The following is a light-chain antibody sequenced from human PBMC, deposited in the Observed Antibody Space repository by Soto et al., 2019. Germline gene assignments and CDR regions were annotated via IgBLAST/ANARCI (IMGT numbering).Light chain of an antibody. J-gene: IGKJ3*01. Sequence: EIVMTQSPATLSVSPGERATLSCRASQSVSTNLAWYQQKPGQAPRLLIYGASTRATGIPARFSGSGSGTEFPLPLISLQSEDFAVYYCHQYNNWPSFTFGPGTKVDIK. CDR1: QSVSTN. CDR2: GAS. V-gene: IGKV3-15*01. CDR3: HQYNNWPSFT.